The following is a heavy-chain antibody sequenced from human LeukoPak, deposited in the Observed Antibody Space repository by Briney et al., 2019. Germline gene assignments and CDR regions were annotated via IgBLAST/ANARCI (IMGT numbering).Heavy chain of an antibody. J-gene: IGHJ5*02. V-gene: IGHV3-74*01. CDR1: GFTFSSYW. CDR2: INSDGSST. CDR3: AREKWCSSTSCYNWFDP. D-gene: IGHD2-2*01. Sequence: GGSLRLSCAAPGFTFSSYWMHWVRQAPGKGLVWVSRINSDGSSTSYADSVKGRFTISRDNAKNTLYLQMNSLRAEDTAVYYCAREKWCSSTSCYNWFDPWGQGTLVTVSS.